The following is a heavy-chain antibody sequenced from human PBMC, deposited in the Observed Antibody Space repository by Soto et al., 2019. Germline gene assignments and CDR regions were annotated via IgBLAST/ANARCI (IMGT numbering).Heavy chain of an antibody. D-gene: IGHD2-2*01. CDR3: AKDRCSSTSCYFYYYYYGMDV. CDR1: GFTFSSYA. V-gene: IGHV3-23*01. CDR2: ISGSGGST. J-gene: IGHJ6*02. Sequence: EVQLLESGGGLVQPGGSLRLSCAASGFTFSSYAMSWVRQAPGKGLEWVSAISGSGGSTYYGGSVKGRSTIPSDTSKNTLYLHMNSLRADDTAVYYCAKDRCSSTSCYFYYYYYGMDVWRQRTTVTVSS.